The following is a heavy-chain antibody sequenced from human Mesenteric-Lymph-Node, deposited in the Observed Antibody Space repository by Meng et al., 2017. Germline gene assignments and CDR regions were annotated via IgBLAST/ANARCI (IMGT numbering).Heavy chain of an antibody. V-gene: IGHV3-74*03. CDR3: ARDRDWVVWDS. Sequence: EGQQAESWGGLMQPGWSLRFSCAAPGFAIATFVLHWIRPAPGKGLMGVSRISHDGASVTYADSVKGRFTSSRDNARNTLFLEMKSLRAEDTAVYYCARDRDWVVWDSWGQGTLVTVSS. CDR2: ISHDGASV. D-gene: IGHD3/OR15-3a*01. J-gene: IGHJ5*01. CDR1: GFAIATFV.